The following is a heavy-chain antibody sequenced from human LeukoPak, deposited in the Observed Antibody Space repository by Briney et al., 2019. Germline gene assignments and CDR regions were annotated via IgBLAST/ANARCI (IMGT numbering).Heavy chain of an antibody. CDR3: ARVGENDYFDY. V-gene: IGHV4-59*10. J-gene: IGHJ4*02. Sequence: SETLSLTCAVYGGSFSGYYWSWIRQPPGKGLEWIGRIYTSGSTNYNSSLKSRVTMSVDTSKNQFSLKLSSVTAADTAVYYCARVGENDYFDYWGQGTLVTVSS. CDR2: IYTSGST. D-gene: IGHD3-3*01. CDR1: GGSFSGYY.